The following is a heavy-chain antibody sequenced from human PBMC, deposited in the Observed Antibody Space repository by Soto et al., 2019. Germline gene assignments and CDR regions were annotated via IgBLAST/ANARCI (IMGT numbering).Heavy chain of an antibody. CDR3: ARNKSGGPYYYGMGV. Sequence: PSETLSPTCAVSGGSISSSNWWSWVRQPPGKGLEWIGEINQSESTNYHPTLKSRGTISVGKAKNQFSLKRSSVTAADTAVYGCARNKSGGPYYYGMGVWGQGTTVTVSS. V-gene: IGHV4-4*01. J-gene: IGHJ6*02. CDR2: INQSEST. D-gene: IGHD3-10*01. CDR1: GGSISSSNW.